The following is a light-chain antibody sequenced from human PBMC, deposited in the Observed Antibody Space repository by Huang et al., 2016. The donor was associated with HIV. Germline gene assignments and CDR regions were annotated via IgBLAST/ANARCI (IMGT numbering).Light chain of an antibody. Sequence: DIQMTQSPSAVSASVGDTVTITCRASQGISNYLVWFQQKPGKGPKRLIYAASNLQSGVPLRFSGRGSGEEFTLTISSLQPEDFATYYCLQHNTYPWTFGQGTKVEIK. CDR1: QGISNY. J-gene: IGKJ1*01. CDR2: AAS. V-gene: IGKV1-17*03. CDR3: LQHNTYPWT.